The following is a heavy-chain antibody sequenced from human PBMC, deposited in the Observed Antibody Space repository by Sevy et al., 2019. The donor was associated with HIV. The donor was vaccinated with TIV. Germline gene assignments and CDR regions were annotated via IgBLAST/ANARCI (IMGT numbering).Heavy chain of an antibody. D-gene: IGHD3-22*01. CDR3: AYVDDRRAFDI. V-gene: IGHV3-23*01. Sequence: GGSLRLSCAASGFTFSSYAMSCVRQAPGKGLEWVSAISGSGGSTYYADSVKGRFTISRDNSKNTLYLQMNSLRADDTAVYYCAYVDDRRAFDIWGQGTTVAVSS. CDR1: GFTFSSYA. J-gene: IGHJ3*02. CDR2: ISGSGGST.